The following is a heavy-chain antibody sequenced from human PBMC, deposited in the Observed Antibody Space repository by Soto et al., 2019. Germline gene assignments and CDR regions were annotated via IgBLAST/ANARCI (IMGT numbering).Heavy chain of an antibody. CDR1: GYSFSSYG. J-gene: IGHJ4*02. V-gene: IGHV1-69*04. Sequence: GASVKVSCKASGYSFSSYGISCVRQAPGQGLEWMGRIIPILGIANYAQKFQGRVTITADKSTSTAYMELSSLRSEDTAVYYCATEEASLSSPNFDYWGQGTLVTVSS. CDR2: IIPILGIA. CDR3: ATEEASLSSPNFDY. D-gene: IGHD6-13*01.